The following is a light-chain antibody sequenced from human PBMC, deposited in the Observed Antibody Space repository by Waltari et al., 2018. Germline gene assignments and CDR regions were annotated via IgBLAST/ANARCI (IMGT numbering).Light chain of an antibody. J-gene: IGLJ2*01. V-gene: IGLV1-44*01. CDR2: STT. CDR3: AAWDDSLNGVI. Sequence: QSVLTQPPSASGTPGPRVTISCSGSSSNIGSNSINWNQQLPGTAPTLLIDSTTHRPSGFPDRFSGSKSGTSASLAISGLQSEGEADYYCAAWDDSLNGVIFGGGTKLTVL. CDR1: SSNIGSNS.